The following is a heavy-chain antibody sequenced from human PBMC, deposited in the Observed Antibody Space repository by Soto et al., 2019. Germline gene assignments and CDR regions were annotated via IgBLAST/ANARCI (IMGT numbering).Heavy chain of an antibody. CDR3: AREKKHQSLGGRFGMDV. V-gene: IGHV3-21*01. Sequence: GGSLRLCCAVSGFIFSDFSMNWVRQAPGKGLEWVASIGSSGGYIFYADSVKGRFTISRDNAKKSLDLQINSLRAEDTAVYYCAREKKHQSLGGRFGMDVWGQGTTVTVSS. J-gene: IGHJ6*02. CDR1: GFIFSDFS. CDR2: IGSSGGYI. D-gene: IGHD2-2*01.